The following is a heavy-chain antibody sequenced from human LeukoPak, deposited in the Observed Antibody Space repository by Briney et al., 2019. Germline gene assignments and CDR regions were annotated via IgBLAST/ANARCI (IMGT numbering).Heavy chain of an antibody. CDR3: ARDLFDY. CDR1: GFTISNYW. J-gene: IGHJ4*02. CDR2: IKQDGSAE. V-gene: IGHV3-7*01. Sequence: GGSLRLAWAVSGFTISNYWMSSVRQAPGKGLEWVATIKQDGSAEFYVESVKGRFTITRDSATNSLYLQMNSLRDDDTAVYYRARDLFDYWGQGTLVTVSS.